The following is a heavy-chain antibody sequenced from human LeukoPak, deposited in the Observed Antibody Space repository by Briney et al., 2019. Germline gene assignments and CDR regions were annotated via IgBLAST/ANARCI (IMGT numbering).Heavy chain of an antibody. Sequence: PSETLSLTCTVSGGSISSSSYYWGWIRQPPGKGLEWIGSIYYSGSTYYNPSLKSRVTISVDTSKNQFSLKLSSVTAADTAVYYCARFGNYYDSSGYYYPSFGWFDPWGQGTLVTVSS. CDR3: ARFGNYYDSSGYYYPSFGWFDP. CDR1: GGSISSSSYY. V-gene: IGHV4-39*07. D-gene: IGHD3-22*01. J-gene: IGHJ5*02. CDR2: IYYSGST.